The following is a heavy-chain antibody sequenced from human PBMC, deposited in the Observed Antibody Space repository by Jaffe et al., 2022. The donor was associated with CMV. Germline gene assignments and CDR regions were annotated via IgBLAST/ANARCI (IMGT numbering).Heavy chain of an antibody. V-gene: IGHV3-15*01. Sequence: EVQLVESGGGLVKPGGSLRLSCAASGFTFSNAWMSWVRQAPGKGLEWVGRIKSKTDGGTTDYAAPVKGRFTISRDDSKNTLYLQMNSLKTEDTAVYYCTTLEPLLEWLLQKDYYYMDVWGKGTTVTVSS. CDR2: IKSKTDGGTT. J-gene: IGHJ6*03. D-gene: IGHD3-3*01. CDR1: GFTFSNAW. CDR3: TTLEPLLEWLLQKDYYYMDV.